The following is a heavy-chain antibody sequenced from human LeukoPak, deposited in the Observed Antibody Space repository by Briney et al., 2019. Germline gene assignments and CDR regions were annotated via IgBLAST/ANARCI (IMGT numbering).Heavy chain of an antibody. CDR1: GGSFSGYY. V-gene: IGHV4-34*01. Sequence: SGTLSLTCAVYGGSFSGYYWSWIRQPPGKGLEWIGEINHSGSTNYNPSLKSRVTISVDTSKNQFSLKLSSVTAADTAVYYCARVPGEYSYGYRDYWGQGTLVTVSS. CDR2: INHSGST. J-gene: IGHJ4*02. D-gene: IGHD5-18*01. CDR3: ARVPGEYSYGYRDY.